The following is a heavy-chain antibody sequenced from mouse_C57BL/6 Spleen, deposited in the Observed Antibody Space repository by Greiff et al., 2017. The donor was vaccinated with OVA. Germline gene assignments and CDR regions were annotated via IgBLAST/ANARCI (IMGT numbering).Heavy chain of an antibody. D-gene: IGHD1-1*01. CDR2: ISSGSSTI. CDR3: ARPYYYGSSYDWYFDV. Sequence: EVKLVVSGGGLVKPGGSLKLSCAASGFTFSDYGMHWVRQAPEKGLEWVAYISSGSSTIYYADTVKGRFTISRDNAKNTLFLQMTSLRSEDTAMYYCARPYYYGSSYDWYFDVWGTGTTVTVSS. CDR1: GFTFSDYG. V-gene: IGHV5-17*01. J-gene: IGHJ1*03.